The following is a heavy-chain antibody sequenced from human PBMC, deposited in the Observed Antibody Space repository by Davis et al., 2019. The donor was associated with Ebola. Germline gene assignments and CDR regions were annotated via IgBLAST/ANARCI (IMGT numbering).Heavy chain of an antibody. J-gene: IGHJ3*01. V-gene: IGHV3-53*01. CDR3: AKDNRNIWSEV. D-gene: IGHD2/OR15-2a*01. CDR1: GFTVSSNY. CDR2: LGTSADT. Sequence: GESLKISCAASGFTVSSNYMNWVRQAPGKGLEWVSTLGTSADTYYADSVKGRFTISRDNSKNTLYLQMNGLRVEDTAIYYCAKDNRNIWSEVWGQGTMVTVSS.